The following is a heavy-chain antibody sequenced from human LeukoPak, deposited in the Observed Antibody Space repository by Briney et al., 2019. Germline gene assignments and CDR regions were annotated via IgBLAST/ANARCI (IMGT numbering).Heavy chain of an antibody. J-gene: IGHJ4*02. V-gene: IGHV4-59*12. CDR1: GGSISSYY. CDR2: IYYSGST. Sequence: SETLSLTCTVSGGSISSYYWSWIRQPPGKGLEWIGYIYYSGSTYYNPSLKSRVTISVDTSKNQFSLRLSSVTAADTAVYYCARDLLNEGNHLDYWGQGTLVTVSS. D-gene: IGHD4-23*01. CDR3: ARDLLNEGNHLDY.